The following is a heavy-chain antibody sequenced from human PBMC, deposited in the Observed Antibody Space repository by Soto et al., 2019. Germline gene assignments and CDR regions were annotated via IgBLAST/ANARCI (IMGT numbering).Heavy chain of an antibody. Sequence: GXSVKVSCKASCYTFIDYYIHWVRHAPGQGLEWMGCINPHSGDTNSPPKFQARVTMTRDTSNSTAYMELKRLYSNDTAVYQCARSGYPGSYHPPAFWGQGTLVTV. CDR3: ARSGYPGSYHPPAF. CDR2: INPHSGDT. D-gene: IGHD1-26*01. V-gene: IGHV1-2*02. CDR1: CYTFIDYY. J-gene: IGHJ4*02.